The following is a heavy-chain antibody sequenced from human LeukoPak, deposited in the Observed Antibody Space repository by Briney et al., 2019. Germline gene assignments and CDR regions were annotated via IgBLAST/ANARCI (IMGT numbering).Heavy chain of an antibody. J-gene: IGHJ6*03. CDR2: ISSSSSTI. CDR3: AREDAVSYYDFWSGYAYYYYMDV. Sequence: GSLRLSCAASGFTFSSYSMNWVRQAPGKGLEWVSYISSSSSTIYYADSVKGRFTISRDNAKNSLYLQMNSLRAEDTAVYYCAREDAVSYYDFWSGYAYYYYMDVWGKGTTVTVSS. D-gene: IGHD3-3*01. CDR1: GFTFSSYS. V-gene: IGHV3-48*04.